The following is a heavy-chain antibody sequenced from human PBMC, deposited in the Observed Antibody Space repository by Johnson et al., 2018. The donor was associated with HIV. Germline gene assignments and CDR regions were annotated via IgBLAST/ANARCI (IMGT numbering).Heavy chain of an antibody. V-gene: IGHV3-30*04. CDR2: ISYDGSNK. CDR1: GFTFSSYA. J-gene: IGHJ3*02. D-gene: IGHD3-3*01. Sequence: QVQLVESGGGVVQPGRSLRLSCAASGFTFSSYAMHWVRQAPGKGLEWVAVISYDGSNKYYADSVKGRFTISRDNTKNTLYLQMNSLRAEDTAVYYCARGVSVEYLEWSSEASAFDIWGQGTMVTVSS. CDR3: ARGVSVEYLEWSSEASAFDI.